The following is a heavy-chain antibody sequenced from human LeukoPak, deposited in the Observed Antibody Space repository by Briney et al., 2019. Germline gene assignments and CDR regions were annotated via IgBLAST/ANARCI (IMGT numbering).Heavy chain of an antibody. D-gene: IGHD3-22*01. CDR1: GFTFSSYW. CDR3: AIVRHYYDSSGYFEGAYYFDY. V-gene: IGHV3-7*03. CDR2: IKQDGSEK. J-gene: IGHJ4*02. Sequence: GSLRLSCAASGFTFSSYWMSWVRQAPGKGLEWVANIKQDGSEKYYVDSVKGRFTISRDNAKNSLYLQMNSLRAEDTAVYYCAIVRHYYDSSGYFEGAYYFDYWGQGTLVTVSS.